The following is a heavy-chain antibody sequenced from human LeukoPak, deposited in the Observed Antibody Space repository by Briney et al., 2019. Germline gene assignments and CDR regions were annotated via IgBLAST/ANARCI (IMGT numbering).Heavy chain of an antibody. D-gene: IGHD3-9*01. CDR1: GGSTSSYY. CDR3: ARAAYYDILTGYQYYFDY. Sequence: PSETLSLTCTVSGGSTSSYYWSWIRQPAGKGLEWIGRIYTSGSTNYNPSLKSRVTMSVDTSKNQFSLKLSSVTAADTAVYYCARAAYYDILTGYQYYFDYWGQGTLVTVYS. V-gene: IGHV4-4*07. J-gene: IGHJ4*02. CDR2: IYTSGST.